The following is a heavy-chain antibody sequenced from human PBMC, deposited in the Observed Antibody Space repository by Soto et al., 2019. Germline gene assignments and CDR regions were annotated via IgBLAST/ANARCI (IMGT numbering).Heavy chain of an antibody. CDR1: GGSISSSSYY. J-gene: IGHJ5*02. CDR3: ARHAPRVLRFLEWLSNNWFDP. V-gene: IGHV4-39*01. D-gene: IGHD3-3*01. Sequence: LSLTCTVSGGSISSSSYYWGWIRQPPGKGLEWIGSIYYSGSTYYNPSLKSRVTISVDTSKNQFSLKLSSVTAADTAVYYCARHAPRVLRFLEWLSNNWFDPWGQGTLVTVSS. CDR2: IYYSGST.